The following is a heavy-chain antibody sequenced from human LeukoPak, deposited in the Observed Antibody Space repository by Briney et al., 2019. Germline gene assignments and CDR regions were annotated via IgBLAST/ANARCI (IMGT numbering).Heavy chain of an antibody. V-gene: IGHV4-30-4*08. Sequence: SETLSLTCAVYGGSFSGYYWSLIRQPPGKGLEWIGYIYYSGSTYYNPSLKSRVTISVDTSKNQFSLKLSSVTAADTAVYYCAREGGRTARSSTVRAYYFDYWGQGTLVTVSS. CDR2: IYYSGST. D-gene: IGHD4-17*01. CDR1: GGSFSGYY. J-gene: IGHJ4*02. CDR3: AREGGRTARSSTVRAYYFDY.